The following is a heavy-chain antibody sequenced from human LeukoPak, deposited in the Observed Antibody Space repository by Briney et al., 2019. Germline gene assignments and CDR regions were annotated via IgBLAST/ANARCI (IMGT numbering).Heavy chain of an antibody. CDR3: ARGGAYDSSGYSPDY. J-gene: IGHJ4*02. V-gene: IGHV4-4*07. D-gene: IGHD3-22*01. Sequence: SETLSLTCTVSGGSISNYYWSWIRQPAGKGREWIGRIHSSGSTNYNPSLKSRVTMSVDTSRNQFSLKLNSVTAADTAVYFCARGGAYDSSGYSPDYWGQGTLVTVSS. CDR1: GGSISNYY. CDR2: IHSSGST.